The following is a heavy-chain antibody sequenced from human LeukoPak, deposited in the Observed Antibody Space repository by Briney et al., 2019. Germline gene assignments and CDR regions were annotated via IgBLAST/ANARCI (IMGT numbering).Heavy chain of an antibody. Sequence: GGSLRVSCAASGFTFSSYAMSWVSQAPGKGVEWVSAISGSGGSTYYADSVKGRFTISRDNSKNTLYLQMNSLRAEDTAVYYCAKVSRLRFLEWAAFDIWGQGTMVTVSS. J-gene: IGHJ3*02. CDR1: GFTFSSYA. CDR2: ISGSGGST. D-gene: IGHD3-3*01. CDR3: AKVSRLRFLEWAAFDI. V-gene: IGHV3-23*01.